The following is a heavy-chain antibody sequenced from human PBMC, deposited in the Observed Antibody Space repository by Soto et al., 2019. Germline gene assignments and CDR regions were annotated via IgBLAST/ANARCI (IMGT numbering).Heavy chain of an antibody. V-gene: IGHV4-59*08. J-gene: IGHJ4*02. Sequence: QVQLQESGPGLVKPSETLSLTCTVSGGSISSYYWSWLRQPPGKGLEWIGYIYYSGSTNYNPSLTSRAAISVDTSKTQSSLKRSSVTAADTAVYYCARHVGYGDYGGGYSFDYWGQGTLVTVSS. CDR2: IYYSGST. CDR3: ARHVGYGDYGGGYSFDY. D-gene: IGHD4-17*01. CDR1: GGSISSYY.